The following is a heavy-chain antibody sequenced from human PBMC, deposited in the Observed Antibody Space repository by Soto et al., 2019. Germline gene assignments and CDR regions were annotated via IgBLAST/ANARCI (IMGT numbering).Heavy chain of an antibody. J-gene: IGHJ5*02. V-gene: IGHV1-18*04. CDR2: ISAYNGNT. CDR3: ARDRNVLLWSGPTNWFDP. CDR1: GYTFTSYG. D-gene: IGHD3-10*01. Sequence: ASVKVSCKASGYTFTSYGISWVRQAPGQGLEWMGWISAYNGNTNYAQKLQGRVTMTTDTSTSTAYMELGSLRSDDTAVYYCARDRNVLLWSGPTNWFDPWGQGTLVTVSS.